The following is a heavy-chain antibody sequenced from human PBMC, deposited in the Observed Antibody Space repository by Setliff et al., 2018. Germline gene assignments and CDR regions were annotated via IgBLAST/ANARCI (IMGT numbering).Heavy chain of an antibody. CDR2: INAGGYNT. CDR1: GFGFSSYA. V-gene: IGHV3-21*01. Sequence: GGSLRLSCAASGFGFSSYAMNWVRQAPGKGLQWVSNINAGGYNTYYADSVKGRFTISRDKAHHSLFLQMNSLRAEDTAVYYCARLALTGYDSSGYYYALDYYYYMDVWGKGTTVTVSS. D-gene: IGHD3-22*01. J-gene: IGHJ6*03. CDR3: ARLALTGYDSSGYYYALDYYYYMDV.